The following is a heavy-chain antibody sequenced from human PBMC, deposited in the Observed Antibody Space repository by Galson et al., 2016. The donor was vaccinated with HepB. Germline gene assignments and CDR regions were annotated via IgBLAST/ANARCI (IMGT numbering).Heavy chain of an antibody. J-gene: IGHJ4*02. D-gene: IGHD4-23*01. Sequence: SLRLSCAASGFTVISNYMTWVRQAPGKGLEWVSVVYSGGSTYYADSVKGRFTISRDDAKRSVYLQMNSLRPEDTAVYYCATPYYGGADPHFDFWGRGTLVTVSS. CDR3: ATPYYGGADPHFDF. CDR2: VYSGGST. V-gene: IGHV3-53*01. CDR1: GFTVISNY.